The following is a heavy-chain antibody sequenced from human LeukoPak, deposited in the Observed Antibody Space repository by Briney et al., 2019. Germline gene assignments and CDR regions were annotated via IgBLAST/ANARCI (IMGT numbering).Heavy chain of an antibody. J-gene: IGHJ4*02. V-gene: IGHV3-7*01. CDR3: ARDAGIAAAGTVGYFDY. CDR2: IKEDGGEK. D-gene: IGHD6-13*01. CDR1: GFTFSGYW. Sequence: PGGSLRLSCVGSGFTFSGYWMSWVRQAPGKGLEWVANIKEDGGEKYYVDSVKGRFTISRDNAKNSLYLQMDSLRAEDMAVYYCARDAGIAAAGTVGYFDYWGQGTLDTVSS.